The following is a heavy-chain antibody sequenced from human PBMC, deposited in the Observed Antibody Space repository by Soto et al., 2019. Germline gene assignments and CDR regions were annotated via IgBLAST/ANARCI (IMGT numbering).Heavy chain of an antibody. CDR2: ITGSGGST. CDR1: GFTFGTYA. D-gene: IGHD3-22*01. CDR3: ARSITDYYDSSGYYDDY. J-gene: IGHJ4*02. Sequence: GGSLRLSCAASGFTFGTYAMSWVRQAPGKGLQWVSVITGSGGSTFDADSVKGRFTISRDNSKNTLYLQMNSLRAEDTAVYYCARSITDYYDSSGYYDDYWGQGTLVTVSS. V-gene: IGHV3-23*01.